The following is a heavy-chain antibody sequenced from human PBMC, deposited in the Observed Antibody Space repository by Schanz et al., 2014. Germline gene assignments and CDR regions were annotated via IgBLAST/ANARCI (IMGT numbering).Heavy chain of an antibody. CDR1: TSIFNHAW. CDR2: MKSKTEGETT. J-gene: IGHJ5*02. D-gene: IGHD6-13*01. Sequence: EVQLVESGGGLVKPGGSLRLSCAASTSIFNHAWMSWVRQAPGKGLEWLGRMKSKTEGETTDYAAPVKGRFSISRDDSQSTLYLHMNSLKIEDTAVYYCATASSPVREAGAGSSFHLWGQGTLVTVSP. CDR3: ATASSPVREAGAGSSFHL. V-gene: IGHV3-15*05.